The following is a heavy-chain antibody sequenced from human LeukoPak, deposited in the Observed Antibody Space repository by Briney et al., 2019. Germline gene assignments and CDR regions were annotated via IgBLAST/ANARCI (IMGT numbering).Heavy chain of an antibody. CDR1: GGSISSYY. D-gene: IGHD4-17*01. CDR2: IYYSGST. CDR3: ATHDYGDSELDY. J-gene: IGHJ4*02. V-gene: IGHV4-59*01. Sequence: SETLSLTCTVSGGSISSYYWSWIRQPPGKGLEWIGYIYYSGSTNYNPSLKSRVTISVDTSKNQFSLKLSSVTAADTAVYYCATHDYGDSELDYWGQGTLVPVSS.